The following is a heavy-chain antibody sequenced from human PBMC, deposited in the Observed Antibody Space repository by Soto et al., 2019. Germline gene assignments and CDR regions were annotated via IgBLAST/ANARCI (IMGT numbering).Heavy chain of an antibody. J-gene: IGHJ3*02. CDR2: ISSSGSTI. Sequence: EVQLVESGGGLVQPGGSLRLSCAASGFTFSSYEMNWVRQAPGKGLEWVSYISSSGSTIYYADSVKGRFTISRDNAKNSLYLQMNSLRAEDTAVYYCARGGVHFDWLSDAFGEPQDAFDIWGQGTMVTVSS. CDR3: ARGGVHFDWLSDAFGEPQDAFDI. D-gene: IGHD3-9*01. CDR1: GFTFSSYE. V-gene: IGHV3-48*03.